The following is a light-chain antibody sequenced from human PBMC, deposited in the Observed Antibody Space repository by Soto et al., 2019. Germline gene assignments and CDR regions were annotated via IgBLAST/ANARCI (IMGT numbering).Light chain of an antibody. CDR3: QQSYSTLSFT. V-gene: IGKV1-39*01. CDR2: AAS. CDR1: QSISSY. Sequence: DIPMTQSPSSLSASVGDRVTITCRASQSISSYLNWYQQKPGKAPKLLIYAASSLQSGVPSRFSGSGSGTDFTLTISSLQPEDFAPYYCQQSYSTLSFTFGPGTKVDI. J-gene: IGKJ3*01.